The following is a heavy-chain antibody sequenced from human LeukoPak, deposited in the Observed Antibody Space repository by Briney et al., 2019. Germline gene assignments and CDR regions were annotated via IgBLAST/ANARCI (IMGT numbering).Heavy chain of an antibody. CDR3: AKKGYYDGSGYYMYYFDH. J-gene: IGHJ4*02. CDR2: ISTSSSYI. D-gene: IGHD3-22*01. Sequence: GGSLRLSCAVSGFTFSSYFMNWVRQAPGKGLEWVSSISTSSSYIYYADSVKGRFTISRDNSKNTLYLQMNSLRAEDTAVYYCAKKGYYDGSGYYMYYFDHWGQGTLVTVSS. V-gene: IGHV3-21*04. CDR1: GFTFSSYF.